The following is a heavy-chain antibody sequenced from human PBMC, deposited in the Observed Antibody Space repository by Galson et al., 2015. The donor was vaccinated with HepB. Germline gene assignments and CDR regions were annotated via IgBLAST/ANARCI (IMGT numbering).Heavy chain of an antibody. Sequence: SLRLSCAASGFTFSTYAMHWVRQAPGKGLEYVSSITANGNNTYYADSVKGRFTISRDSSKNTLYLQMSSLRAEDTAVYYCVRRSSMGGTRGWYFDLWGRGTLVTVSS. J-gene: IGHJ2*01. V-gene: IGHV3-64D*06. D-gene: IGHD1-26*01. CDR2: ITANGNNT. CDR3: VRRSSMGGTRGWYFDL. CDR1: GFTFSTYA.